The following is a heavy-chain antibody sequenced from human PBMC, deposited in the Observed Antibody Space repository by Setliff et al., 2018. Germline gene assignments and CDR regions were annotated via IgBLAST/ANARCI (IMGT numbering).Heavy chain of an antibody. Sequence: GASVKVSCKASGYTFTTYAISWMRQAPGQGLEWMGWINTNTGNPSYAQGFTGRFVFSLDTSVSTAYLQISSLRAEDMAVYYCATWDGKYSRYWGQGTLVTVSS. D-gene: IGHD1-1*01. J-gene: IGHJ4*02. CDR2: INTNTGNP. CDR1: GYTFTTYA. V-gene: IGHV7-4-1*02. CDR3: ATWDGKYSRY.